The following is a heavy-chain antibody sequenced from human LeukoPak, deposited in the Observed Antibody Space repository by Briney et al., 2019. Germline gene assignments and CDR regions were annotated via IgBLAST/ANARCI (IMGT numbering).Heavy chain of an antibody. V-gene: IGHV3-23*01. J-gene: IGHJ4*02. CDR1: GFYFANYA. D-gene: IGHD6-19*01. CDR2: TVGGGSPNT. Sequence: GGSLRLSCAASGFYFANYAMSWVRQAPGKGLEWVSATVGGGSPNTYHADSVKGRFTISRDNSKNTLYLQMNSLRAEDTAVYYCAKNPLRQWLVPTSYYFDYWGQGTLVTVSS. CDR3: AKNPLRQWLVPTSYYFDY.